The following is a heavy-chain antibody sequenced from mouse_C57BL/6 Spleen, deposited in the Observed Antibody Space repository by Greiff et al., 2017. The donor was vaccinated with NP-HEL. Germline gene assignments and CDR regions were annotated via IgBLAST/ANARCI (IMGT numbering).Heavy chain of an antibody. Sequence: EVKLVESGGGLVQPGGSLKLSCAASGFTFSDYGMAWVRQAPRKGPEWVAFISNLAYSIYYADTVTGRFTISRENAKNTLYLEMSSLRSEDTAMYYCARHSKRAMDYWGQGTSVTVSS. D-gene: IGHD2-5*01. J-gene: IGHJ4*01. CDR2: ISNLAYSI. CDR3: ARHSKRAMDY. V-gene: IGHV5-15*01. CDR1: GFTFSDYG.